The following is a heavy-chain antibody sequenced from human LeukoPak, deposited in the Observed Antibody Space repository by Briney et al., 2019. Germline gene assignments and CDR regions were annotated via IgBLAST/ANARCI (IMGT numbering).Heavy chain of an antibody. V-gene: IGHV1-2*03. CDR2: INPNSGGA. J-gene: IGHJ4*02. CDR3: ARDRTVDYYDSSGYYDEGIFDY. CDR1: GYTFTGYY. D-gene: IGHD3-22*01. Sequence: LGASVKVSCKASGYTFTGYYMHWVRQAPGQGLEWMGWINPNSGGANYAQKFQGRVTMTRDTSISTAYMELSRLRSDDKAVYYCARDRTVDYYDSSGYYDEGIFDYWGQGTLVTVSS.